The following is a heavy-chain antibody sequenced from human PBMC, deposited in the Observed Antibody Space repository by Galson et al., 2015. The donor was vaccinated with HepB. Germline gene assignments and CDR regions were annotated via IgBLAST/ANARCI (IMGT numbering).Heavy chain of an antibody. CDR1: GFTFSSYS. CDR3: ARVILSDGYNPGFDAFDI. CDR2: ISSSSSYI. J-gene: IGHJ3*02. D-gene: IGHD5-24*01. V-gene: IGHV3-21*01. Sequence: SLRLSCAASGFTFSSYSMNWVRQAPGKGLEWVSSISSSSSYIYYADSVKDRFTISRDNAKNSLYLQMNSLRAEDTAVYYCARVILSDGYNPGFDAFDIWGQGTMVTVSS.